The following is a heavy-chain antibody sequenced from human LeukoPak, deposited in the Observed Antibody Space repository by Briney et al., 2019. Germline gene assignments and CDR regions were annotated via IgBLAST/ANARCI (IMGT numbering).Heavy chain of an antibody. CDR3: ARGGAVAGNYYYYGMDV. V-gene: IGHV1-2*02. J-gene: IGHJ6*02. Sequence: ASVKVSCKAPGYTFTDYYIHWVRQAPGQGLEWMGWINPNSGATNYAQKFQGRVTMTRDTSISTAYMELSRLRSDDTAVYYCARGGAVAGNYYYYGMDVWGQGTTVTVSS. CDR2: INPNSGAT. D-gene: IGHD6-19*01. CDR1: GYTFTDYY.